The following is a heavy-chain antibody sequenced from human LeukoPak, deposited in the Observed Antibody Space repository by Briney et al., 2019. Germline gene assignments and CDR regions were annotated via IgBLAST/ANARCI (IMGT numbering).Heavy chain of an antibody. Sequence: PGGSLRLSCAASGXTFSSYEMNWVRQAPGKGLDWVSYISSSGSTIYYAGSVKGRFTISRDNGKNSLYLQMNSLRAEDTAVYYCARDYDYGDYVGFDYWGQGTLVTVSS. CDR3: ARDYDYGDYVGFDY. J-gene: IGHJ4*02. D-gene: IGHD4-17*01. V-gene: IGHV3-48*03. CDR1: GXTFSSYE. CDR2: ISSSGSTI.